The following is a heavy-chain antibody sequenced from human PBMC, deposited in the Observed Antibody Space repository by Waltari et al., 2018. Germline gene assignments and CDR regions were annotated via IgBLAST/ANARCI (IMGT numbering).Heavy chain of an antibody. CDR1: GGSISSYY. CDR2: IYTSGST. Sequence: QVQLQESGPGLVKPSETLSLTCTVSGGSISSYYWSWIRQPAGKGLEWIGRIYTSGSTNYNPSLKSRVTMSVDTSKNQFSLKLSSVTAADTAVYYCARAFAGSGSYDHYYYYYMDVWGKGTTVTVSS. CDR3: ARAFAGSGSYDHYYYYYMDV. J-gene: IGHJ6*03. V-gene: IGHV4-4*07. D-gene: IGHD3-10*01.